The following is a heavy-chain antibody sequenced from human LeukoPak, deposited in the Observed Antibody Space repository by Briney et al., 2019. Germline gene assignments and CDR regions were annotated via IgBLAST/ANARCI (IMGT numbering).Heavy chain of an antibody. D-gene: IGHD3-22*01. CDR2: ISGSGGST. Sequence: PGGSLRLSCAASGFTFSSYAMSWVRQAPGKGLEWVSAISGSGGSTYYADSVKGRFTISRDNSKNTLYLQMNSLRAEDTAVYYCAKDYDSSGYYYDAFDIWGQGTVVTVSS. CDR3: AKDYDSSGYYYDAFDI. V-gene: IGHV3-23*01. J-gene: IGHJ3*02. CDR1: GFTFSSYA.